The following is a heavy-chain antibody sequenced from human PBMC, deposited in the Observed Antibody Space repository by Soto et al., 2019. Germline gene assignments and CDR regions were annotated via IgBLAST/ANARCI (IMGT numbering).Heavy chain of an antibody. Sequence: QIQLLQSGAEVKKPGASVKVTCKASGYTFRNFGISGVRQAPGQGLEWMGWISAYNANANYAQKFQGRLTMTADTSTSTAYMELRSLRSDDTAVYYCARENSYFDYWGQGTLVTVSS. J-gene: IGHJ4*02. V-gene: IGHV1-18*01. CDR2: ISAYNANA. CDR1: GYTFRNFG. CDR3: ARENSYFDY.